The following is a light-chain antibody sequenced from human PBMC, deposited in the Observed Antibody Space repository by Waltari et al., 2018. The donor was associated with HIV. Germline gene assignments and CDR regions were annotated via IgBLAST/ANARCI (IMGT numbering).Light chain of an antibody. V-gene: IGLV2-14*01. CDR1: TSAVGGYDY. Sequence: QSALTQPASVSGSPGQSITISCTGPTSAVGGYDYVSWYQQHPGKAPKLMIFEVTYRPSGVSHRFSGSKSGNTASLTISGLQAEDEADYYCTSYRSGSTLVVGGGTKVTVL. J-gene: IGLJ2*01. CDR3: TSYRSGSTLV. CDR2: EVT.